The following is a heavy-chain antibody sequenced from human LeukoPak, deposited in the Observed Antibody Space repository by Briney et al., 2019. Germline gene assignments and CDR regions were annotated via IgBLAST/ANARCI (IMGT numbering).Heavy chain of an antibody. CDR2: ITTSSSDM. Sequence: GGSLRLSCAASGFTFSVYSMNWVRQAPGKGLEWVSSITTSSSDMYYADSVKGRFTISRDNAKNSLFLQMNSLRPEDTAVYYCARDPYSGSYGDYYYYYMDVWGKGTTVTISS. J-gene: IGHJ6*03. V-gene: IGHV3-21*01. CDR3: ARDPYSGSYGDYYYYYMDV. CDR1: GFTFSVYS. D-gene: IGHD1-26*01.